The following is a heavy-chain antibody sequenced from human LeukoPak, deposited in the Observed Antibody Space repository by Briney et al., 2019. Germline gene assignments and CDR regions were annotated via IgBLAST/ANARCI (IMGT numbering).Heavy chain of an antibody. V-gene: IGHV4-4*07. J-gene: IGHJ6*03. CDR2: IYTSGST. D-gene: IGHD2/OR15-2a*01. CDR1: GGSISSYY. Sequence: SETLSLTCTVSGGSISSYYWSWIRQPAGKGLEWIGRIYTSGSTNYNPSLKSRVTMSVDTSKNQFSLKLSSVTAADTAVYYCARDSMTYYYYYMDVWGKGTTVTVSS. CDR3: ARDSMTYYYYYMDV.